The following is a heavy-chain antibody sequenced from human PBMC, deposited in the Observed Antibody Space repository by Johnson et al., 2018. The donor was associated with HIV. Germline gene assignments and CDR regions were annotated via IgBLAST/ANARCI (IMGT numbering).Heavy chain of an antibody. Sequence: VQLVESGGGLVQPGGSLRISCVASGFKLYEYDVSWVRQVPGKGLEWVSGINWSGGGTGYADSVKGRFTVSSDNAKNSLFLQMNSLRAEDTALYYCARLTYNFNSRLGAFDIWGQGTVVTVSS. CDR3: ARLTYNFNSRLGAFDI. D-gene: IGHD1-20*01. V-gene: IGHV3-20*04. CDR1: GFKLYEYD. CDR2: INWSGGGT. J-gene: IGHJ3*02.